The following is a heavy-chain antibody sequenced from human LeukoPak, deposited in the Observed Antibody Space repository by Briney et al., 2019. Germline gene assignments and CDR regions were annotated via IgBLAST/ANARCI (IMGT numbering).Heavy chain of an antibody. Sequence: SETLSLTCSVSGGSVTSYYWNWVRQTPGKGLEWIGYISNSETTDYGPSFKSRVTLSLDTSKNQFSLKLSSVTAADTGVYYCARGYCSDERCPVFPSWGQGTLVTVSS. CDR1: GGSVTSYY. J-gene: IGHJ5*02. CDR3: ARGYCSDERCPVFPS. V-gene: IGHV4-59*02. D-gene: IGHD2-15*01. CDR2: ISNSETT.